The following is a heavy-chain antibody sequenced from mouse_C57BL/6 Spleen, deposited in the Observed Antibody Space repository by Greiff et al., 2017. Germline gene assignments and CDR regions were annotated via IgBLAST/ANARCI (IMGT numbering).Heavy chain of an antibody. J-gene: IGHJ2*01. D-gene: IGHD1-1*01. CDR1: GYTFTSYW. V-gene: IGHV1-61*01. Sequence: VQLQQPGAELVRPGSSVKLSCKASGYTFTSYWMDWVKQRPGQGLEWIGNIYPSDSETHYNQKFKDKATLTVDKSSSTAYMQLSSLTSEDSAVYYCARSYGSKDYWGQGTTLTVSS. CDR2: IYPSDSET. CDR3: ARSYGSKDY.